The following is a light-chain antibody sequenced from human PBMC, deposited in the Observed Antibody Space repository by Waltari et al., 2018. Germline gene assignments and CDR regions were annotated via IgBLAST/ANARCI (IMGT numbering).Light chain of an antibody. Sequence: DIKMKQSPSSLSASMGDIVNITCRASHNINIYLNWYQQKPGRAPKLLIHGASSLHTGVPSRFSGSGSGTDFTLTISSLQPEDFATYYCQQGYSTRFTFGPGTIVDMK. CDR1: HNINIY. V-gene: IGKV1-39*01. J-gene: IGKJ3*01. CDR3: QQGYSTRFT. CDR2: GAS.